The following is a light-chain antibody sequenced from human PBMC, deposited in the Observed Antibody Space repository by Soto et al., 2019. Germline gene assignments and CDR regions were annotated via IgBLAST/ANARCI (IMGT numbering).Light chain of an antibody. CDR2: WAS. CDR3: QQYYTTPIT. CDR1: QSVLYSSNNKNY. V-gene: IGKV4-1*01. J-gene: IGKJ5*01. Sequence: DIVMTQSPDSLAVSLGERATINCKSSQSVLYSSNNKNYLAWYQQKPGQPPKLVIYWASTRESGVPDRFSGSGSGTDFTLTVSSLQAEDVAVYYCQQYYTTPITFGQGTRREIK.